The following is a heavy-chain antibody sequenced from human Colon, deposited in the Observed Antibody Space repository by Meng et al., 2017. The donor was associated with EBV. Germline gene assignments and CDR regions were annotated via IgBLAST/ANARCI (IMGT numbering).Heavy chain of an antibody. J-gene: IGHJ4*02. D-gene: IGHD6-19*01. CDR1: GGSVSSGGYY. CDR2: IYYSGST. Sequence: QLQLQVSCRGLVKPSQTLSHTCTDSGGSVSSGGYYCTWIRQHPGKGLEWFGHIYYSGSTFYNPSLKRRVIISIDTSKNQFSLNLRSVTAADTAVYYCARVSSGWDYFDYWGQGTLVTVSS. CDR3: ARVSSGWDYFDY. V-gene: IGHV4-31*03.